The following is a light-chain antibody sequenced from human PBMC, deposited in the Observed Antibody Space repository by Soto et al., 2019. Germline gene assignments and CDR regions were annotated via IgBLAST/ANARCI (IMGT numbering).Light chain of an antibody. CDR3: QQLERFTAT. V-gene: IGKV1-9*01. Sequence: IQLTQSPSSLYASVGDRVTITCRASQGLNSFVACYQQKPVKAPKLLIYAASTLQSGVPSRFSVSVAGTDFTLTISSLHPYDFATYNHQQLERFTATSGGGTEGDI. CDR2: AAS. CDR1: QGLNSF. J-gene: IGKJ4*01.